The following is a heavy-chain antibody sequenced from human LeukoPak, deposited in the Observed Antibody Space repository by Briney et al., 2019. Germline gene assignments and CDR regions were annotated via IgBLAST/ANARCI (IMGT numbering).Heavy chain of an antibody. D-gene: IGHD2-2*02. V-gene: IGHV3-15*01. J-gene: IGHJ4*02. CDR3: TTRYCSSTSCYTSSDY. CDR2: IKSKTDGGTT. Sequence: GGSLRLSCAASGFTFSNAWMSWVRQAPGKGLEWVGRIKSKTDGGTTDYAAPVKGRFTISRDDSKNTLYLQMNSLKTEDTAVYYCTTRYCSSTSCYTSSDYWGQGTLVTVSS. CDR1: GFTFSNAW.